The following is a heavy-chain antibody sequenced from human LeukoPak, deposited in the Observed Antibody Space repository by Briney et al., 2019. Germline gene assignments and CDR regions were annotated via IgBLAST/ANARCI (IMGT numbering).Heavy chain of an antibody. CDR2: ISYDGSNK. CDR3: ARDSRITIFGVVLGYYYYMDV. CDR1: GFTFSSYA. J-gene: IGHJ6*03. V-gene: IGHV3-30-3*01. D-gene: IGHD3-3*01. Sequence: GGSLRLSCAASGFTFSSYAMHWVRQAPGKGLEWVAVISYDGSNKYYADSVKGRFTISRDNSKNTLYLQMNSLRAEDTAVYYCARDSRITIFGVVLGYYYYMDVWGKGTTVTVSS.